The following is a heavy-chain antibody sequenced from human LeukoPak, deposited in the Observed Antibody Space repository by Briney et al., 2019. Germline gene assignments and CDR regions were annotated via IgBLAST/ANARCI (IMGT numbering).Heavy chain of an antibody. CDR1: GFTFSSYS. CDR2: ISSTSRYI. V-gene: IGHV3-21*01. J-gene: IGHJ4*02. CDR3: ATAGLYCSGGTCYSNHDY. D-gene: IGHD2-15*01. Sequence: GGSLRLSCAASGFTFSSYSMSWVRQAPGKGLQWVSSISSTSRYIYYADSVKGRFTISRDNAENSVYLLMNSLRAEDTAVYYCATAGLYCSGGTCYSNHDYWGQGTLVTVSS.